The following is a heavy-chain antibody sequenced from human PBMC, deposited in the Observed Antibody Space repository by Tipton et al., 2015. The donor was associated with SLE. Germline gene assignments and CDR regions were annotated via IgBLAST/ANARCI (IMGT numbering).Heavy chain of an antibody. CDR1: GSTFSNDW. CDR2: INQDGSTR. CDR3: ARDRSYGSLES. D-gene: IGHD5-18*01. J-gene: IGHJ4*02. Sequence: SLRLSCADSGSTFSNDWMTWVRQAPGKGLEWVANINQDGSTRNYVDSVKGRFTISRDNAKNSMYLQMNSLRADDTAVYHCARDRSYGSLESWGQGAMVTVSS. V-gene: IGHV3-7*01.